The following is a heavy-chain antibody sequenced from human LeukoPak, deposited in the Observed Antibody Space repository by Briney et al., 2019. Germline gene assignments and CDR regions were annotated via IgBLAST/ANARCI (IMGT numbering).Heavy chain of an antibody. CDR2: ISWNSGSI. J-gene: IGHJ4*02. CDR3: PKHISFRIAVAGIDY. CDR1: GFTIDDYA. D-gene: IGHD6-19*01. V-gene: IGHV3-9*01. Sequence: GGSLRLSCAASGFTIDDYAMHWVRQAPGKGLEWVSGISWNSGSIGYADSVKGRFTISRDNAKNSVYLQMNSLRAEDTALYYWPKHISFRIAVAGIDYRGQGTLVTVSS.